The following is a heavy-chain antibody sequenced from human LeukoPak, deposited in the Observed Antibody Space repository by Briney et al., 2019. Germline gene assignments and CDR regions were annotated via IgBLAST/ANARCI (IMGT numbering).Heavy chain of an antibody. D-gene: IGHD3-3*01. CDR2: IYYSGST. CDR3: ARDFWSGYGDAFDI. CDR1: GGSISSYY. V-gene: IGHV4-59*01. Sequence: PSETLSLTCTVSGGSISSYYWSWIRQPPGKGLEWIGYIYYSGSTNYNPSLKSRVTISVDTSKNQFSLKLSSVTAADTAVYYCARDFWSGYGDAFDIWGQGTMVTVSS. J-gene: IGHJ3*02.